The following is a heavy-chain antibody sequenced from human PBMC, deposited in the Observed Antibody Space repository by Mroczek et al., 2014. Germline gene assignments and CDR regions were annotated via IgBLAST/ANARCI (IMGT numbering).Heavy chain of an antibody. CDR2: ISAYNGNT. D-gene: IGHD2-15*01. V-gene: IGHV1-18*01. J-gene: IGHJ6*01. CDR3: DENKRELGYCSGRAATXQLHYYGMDV. CDR1: GYTFTSYG. Sequence: QVQLQESGAEVKKPGASVKVSCKASGYTFTSYGISWVRQAPGQGLEWMGWISAYNGNTNYAQKLQGRVTMTTDTSTSTAYMXLRSLRSDDTAVYYCDENKRELGYCSGRAATXQLHYYGMDV.